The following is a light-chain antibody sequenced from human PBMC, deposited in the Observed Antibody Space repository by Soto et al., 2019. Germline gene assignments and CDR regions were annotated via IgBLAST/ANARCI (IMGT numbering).Light chain of an antibody. CDR1: QSVSSSY. CDR2: GAS. Sequence: EIVLTQSPGTLSLSPGERATLSCRASQSVSSSYLAWYQQKPGQAPRLLIYGASTRATGIPDRFSGSGSGTDFTLTISRLEPEDFATYYCQQYYSYSITFGQGTRLEIK. CDR3: QQYYSYSIT. V-gene: IGKV3-20*01. J-gene: IGKJ5*01.